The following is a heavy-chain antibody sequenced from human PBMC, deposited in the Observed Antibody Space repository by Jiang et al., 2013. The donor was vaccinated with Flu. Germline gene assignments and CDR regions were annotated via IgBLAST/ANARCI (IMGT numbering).Heavy chain of an antibody. D-gene: IGHD6-13*01. V-gene: IGHV1-18*01. CDR1: GYTFTNYG. J-gene: IGHJ3*01. CDR2: ISCYNGNT. Sequence: SGAEVKKPGASVKVSCKASGYTFTNYGVTWVRQAPGQGLEWMGWISCYNGNTFLAQRLQGRFTMTTDTSTSTAYMELRSLTSDDSAAYYCARTYSNSWRHDAFDFWGQGTLLTVSS. CDR3: ARTYSNSWRHDAFDF.